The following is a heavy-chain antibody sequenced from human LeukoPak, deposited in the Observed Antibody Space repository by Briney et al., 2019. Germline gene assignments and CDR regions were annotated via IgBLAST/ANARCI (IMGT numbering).Heavy chain of an antibody. CDR2: INHSGST. CDR3: ARGPQWFGEFQLRFDY. CDR1: GGSFSGYY. V-gene: IGHV4-34*01. D-gene: IGHD3-10*01. Sequence: TSETLSLTCAVYGGSFSGYYWSWIRQPPGKGLEWIGEINHSGSTNYNPSLKSRVTISVDTSKNQFSLKLSSVTAADTAVYYCARGPQWFGEFQLRFDYWGQGTLVTVSS. J-gene: IGHJ4*02.